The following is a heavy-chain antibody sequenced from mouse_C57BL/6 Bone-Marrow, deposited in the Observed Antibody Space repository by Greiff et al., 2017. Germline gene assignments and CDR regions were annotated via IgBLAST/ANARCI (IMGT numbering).Heavy chain of an antibody. V-gene: IGHV5-6*01. CDR3: ARQITSFDY. Sequence: EVNVVESGGDLVKPGGSLKLSCAASGFTFSSYGMSWVRQTPDKRLEWVATISSGGSYTYYPDSVKGRFPISRDNAKNTLYLQMSSLKSEDTAMYYCARQITSFDYWGQGTTLTVSS. CDR2: ISSGGSYT. J-gene: IGHJ2*01. CDR1: GFTFSSYG. D-gene: IGHD1-1*01.